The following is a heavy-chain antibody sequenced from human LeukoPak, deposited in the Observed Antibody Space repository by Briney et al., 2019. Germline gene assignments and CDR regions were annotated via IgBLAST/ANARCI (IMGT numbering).Heavy chain of an antibody. Sequence: GSLRLSCAASGFTFSSYGMHWVRHAPGKGLEWVAVIWYDGTNKLYADSVKGRFTISRDNSKNTLFLQMNSLRAEDTALYYCASEVYSSSWYGSWGQGTLVTVSS. J-gene: IGHJ4*02. V-gene: IGHV3-33*01. D-gene: IGHD6-13*01. CDR3: ASEVYSSSWYGS. CDR2: IWYDGTNK. CDR1: GFTFSSYG.